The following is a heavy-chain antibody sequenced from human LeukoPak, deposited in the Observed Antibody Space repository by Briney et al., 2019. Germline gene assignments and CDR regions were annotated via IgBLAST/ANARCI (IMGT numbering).Heavy chain of an antibody. Sequence: SETLSLTCAVSGGSISSGGYSWSWIRQPPGKGLEWIGYIYHSGSTYYNPSLKSRVTISIDRSKNQFSLKLNSVTAADTAVYYCARGLRCSSTSCPTGPPFDYWGQGTLVTVSS. V-gene: IGHV4-30-2*01. D-gene: IGHD2-2*01. CDR3: ARGLRCSSTSCPTGPPFDY. J-gene: IGHJ4*02. CDR1: GGSISSGGYS. CDR2: IYHSGST.